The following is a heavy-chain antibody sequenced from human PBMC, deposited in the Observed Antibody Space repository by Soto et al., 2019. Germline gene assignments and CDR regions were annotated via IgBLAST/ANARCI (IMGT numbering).Heavy chain of an antibody. CDR3: AKSPLAGTVRDWFDP. J-gene: IGHJ5*02. CDR2: ISYDGSNK. CDR1: GFTFSSYV. V-gene: IGHV3-30*18. Sequence: PGGSLRLSCAASGFTFSSYVMHWVRQAPGKGLEWVAVISYDGSNKYYAVSVKGRFTISRDNSKNPLYLQLNSLRAEDTAVYYCAKSPLAGTVRDWFDPWGQGTLVTVSS. D-gene: IGHD1-1*01.